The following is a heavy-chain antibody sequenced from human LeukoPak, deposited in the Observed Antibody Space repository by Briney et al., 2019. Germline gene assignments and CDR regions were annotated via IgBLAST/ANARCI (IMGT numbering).Heavy chain of an antibody. D-gene: IGHD3-10*01. CDR1: RYTFTTYD. J-gene: IGHJ4*02. CDR3: SRANYDGSVKKDLDY. CDR2: MNPNSCNT. V-gene: IGHV1-8*01. Sequence: AAVKVSYKASRYTFTTYDINWVRQATGQGLEWMGWMNPNSCNTGYAQQSQGKVTMTRNTSMIPASMELTSLRSDDTALEYCSRANYDGSVKKDLDYWGQGTLVTASS.